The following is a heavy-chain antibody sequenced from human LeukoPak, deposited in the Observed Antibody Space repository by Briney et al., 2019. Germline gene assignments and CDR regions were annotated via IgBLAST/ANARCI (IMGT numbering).Heavy chain of an antibody. CDR3: ARQNNFDFWSGFFDY. CDR1: GGSFSNYNCY. V-gene: IGHV4-39*01. D-gene: IGHD3-3*01. Sequence: SETLSRTRTVSGGSFSNYNCYWGWIRQPPGKGLEMIGSIHYVGSTYYHPALTGRVTISVDTSKSQFSLNLSAVTDADTAVYYCARQNNFDFWSGFFDYWGLGALVTASS. CDR2: IHYVGST. J-gene: IGHJ4*02.